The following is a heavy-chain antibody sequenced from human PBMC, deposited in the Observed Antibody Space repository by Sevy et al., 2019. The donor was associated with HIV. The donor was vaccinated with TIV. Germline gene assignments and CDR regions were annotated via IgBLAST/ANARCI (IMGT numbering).Heavy chain of an antibody. D-gene: IGHD2-8*02. CDR3: ARDTGKNY. V-gene: IGHV4-4*07. CDR1: GASITTYY. Sequence: SETLSLTCTVSGASITTYYWSWFRQPAGKGLEWIGRMHSGGNTNYNPSLQGRVTMSLDTSKNQFSLTLDFVTAADAAVDYCARDTGKNYWGQGILVTVSS. J-gene: IGHJ4*02. CDR2: MHSGGNT.